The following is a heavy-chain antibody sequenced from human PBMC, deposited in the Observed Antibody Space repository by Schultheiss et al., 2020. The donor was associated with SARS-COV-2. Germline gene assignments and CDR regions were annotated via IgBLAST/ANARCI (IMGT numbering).Heavy chain of an antibody. J-gene: IGHJ4*02. V-gene: IGHV3-23*01. D-gene: IGHD6-19*01. CDR2: ISSSGGAT. CDR1: GFTFSSYA. CDR3: AKARSGWAREGFDY. Sequence: GESLKISCEASGFTFSSYAMSWVRQAPGKGLEWVSTISSSGGATYYADSVKGRFPISRDNSKNTLYLQMDSLRAEDTAIYYCAKARSGWAREGFDYWGQGTLLTVSS.